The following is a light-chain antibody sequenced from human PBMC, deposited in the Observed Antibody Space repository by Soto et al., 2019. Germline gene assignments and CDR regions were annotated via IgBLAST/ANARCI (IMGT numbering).Light chain of an antibody. CDR2: EVT. Sequence: QSVLTQPASVFGSPGQSITISCTGTSSDVGGYNFVSWYQQLPGKAPQLMIYEVTSRPSGVSNRFSGSKSGNTASLTISWLQPEDEADYYCSSYTTSSTVVFGTGTKLTVL. CDR3: SSYTTSSTVV. J-gene: IGLJ1*01. CDR1: SSDVGGYNF. V-gene: IGLV2-14*03.